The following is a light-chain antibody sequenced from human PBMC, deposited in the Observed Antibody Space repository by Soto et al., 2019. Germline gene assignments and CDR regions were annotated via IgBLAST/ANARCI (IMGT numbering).Light chain of an antibody. J-gene: IGLJ1*01. CDR1: SSNIGGNS. CDR2: DDN. Sequence: QSVLTQPPSVSAAPGQKVTISCSGSSSNIGGNSVSWYQQLPGTAPKLLIYDDNKRPSGIPDRFSGSKSGTSATLGITGFQTGDEADYYSGSWDSCLSGYVVGTGTKVTV. V-gene: IGLV1-51*01. CDR3: GSWDSCLSGYV.